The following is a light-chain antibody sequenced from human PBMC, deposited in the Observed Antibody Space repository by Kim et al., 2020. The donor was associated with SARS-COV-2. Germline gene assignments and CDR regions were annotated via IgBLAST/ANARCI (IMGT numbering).Light chain of an antibody. V-gene: IGKV3D-15*03. CDR3: QQYNDWPPIT. CDR1: QTVSDN. Sequence: EVMMTQSPATLSVSPGERATLSCRASQTVSDNLAWYQQKPGQAPRLLIYGASIRATGIPARFSGSGSGTEFTLTISVLQSEDFAVYYCQQYNDWPPITFGQGTRLEIK. J-gene: IGKJ5*01. CDR2: GAS.